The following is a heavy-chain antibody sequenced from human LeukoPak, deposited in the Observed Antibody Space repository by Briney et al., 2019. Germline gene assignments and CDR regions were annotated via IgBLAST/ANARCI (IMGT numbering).Heavy chain of an antibody. J-gene: IGHJ4*02. Sequence: ASVKVSCKVSGYTFTDYYMHWVRQAPGQGLEWMVWINPNSGGTNYAQKFQGRVTMTIDRSISTAYLEVTRLRSDDTAVYYCARGEGSSIDYWGQGTLVTVSS. D-gene: IGHD6-13*01. CDR3: ARGEGSSIDY. V-gene: IGHV1-2*02. CDR1: GYTFTDYY. CDR2: INPNSGGT.